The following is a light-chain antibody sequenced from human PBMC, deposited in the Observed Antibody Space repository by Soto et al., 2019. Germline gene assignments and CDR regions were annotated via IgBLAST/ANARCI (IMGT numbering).Light chain of an antibody. Sequence: QSALTQPASVSGSPGQTITISCTGTRTDIGGYNLVSWYQQHPGKAPKLLIYEVSNRPSGISDRFSGSKSGNTASLTISGLQAEDEGDYYCYSYTSSSTVVFGGGTKLTVL. CDR3: YSYTSSSTVV. J-gene: IGLJ2*01. CDR2: EVS. V-gene: IGLV2-14*01. CDR1: RTDIGGYNL.